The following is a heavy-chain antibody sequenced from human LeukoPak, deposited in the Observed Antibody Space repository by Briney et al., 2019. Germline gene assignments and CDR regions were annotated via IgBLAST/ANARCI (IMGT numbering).Heavy chain of an antibody. V-gene: IGHV1-2*02. J-gene: IGHJ6*02. CDR1: GGTFSSYA. D-gene: IGHD1-26*01. CDR2: INPNSGGT. CDR3: ARDSELPYYYYYGMDV. Sequence: ASVKVSCKASGGTFSSYAISWVRRAPGQGLEWMGWINPNSGGTNYAQKFQGRVTMTRDTSISTAYMELSRLRSDDTAVYYCARDSELPYYYYYGMDVWGQGTTVTVSS.